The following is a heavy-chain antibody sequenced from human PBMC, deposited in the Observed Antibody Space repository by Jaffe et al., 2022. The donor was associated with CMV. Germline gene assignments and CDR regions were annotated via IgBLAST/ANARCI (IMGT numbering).Heavy chain of an antibody. CDR1: GFTFSSYG. CDR2: ISYDGSNK. V-gene: IGHV3-30*18. D-gene: IGHD2-15*01. CDR3: AKGHVCSGGSCYVGGQIDY. Sequence: QVQLVESGGGVVQPGRSLRLSCAASGFTFSSYGMHWVRQAPGKGLEWVAVISYDGSNKYYADSVKGRFTISRDNSKNTLYLQMNSLRAEDTAVYYCAKGHVCSGGSCYVGGQIDYWGQGTLVTVSS. J-gene: IGHJ4*02.